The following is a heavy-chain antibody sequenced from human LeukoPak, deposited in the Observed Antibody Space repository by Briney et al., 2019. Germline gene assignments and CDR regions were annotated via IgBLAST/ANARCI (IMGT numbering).Heavy chain of an antibody. CDR1: GYTFTSYD. D-gene: IGHD3-10*01. Sequence: ASVNVSCKASGYTFTSYDINWVRQATEQGLEWMGWMNPNSGNTGYAQKFQGRVTMTTDTSTSTAYMELRSLRSDDTAVYYCARVPYGSGSSDFDYWGQGTLVTVSS. J-gene: IGHJ4*02. V-gene: IGHV1-8*02. CDR2: MNPNSGNT. CDR3: ARVPYGSGSSDFDY.